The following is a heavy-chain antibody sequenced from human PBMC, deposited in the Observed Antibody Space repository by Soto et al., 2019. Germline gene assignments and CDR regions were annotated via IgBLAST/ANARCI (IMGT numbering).Heavy chain of an antibody. D-gene: IGHD5-12*01. CDR3: AKLRGYSGYTLPDY. V-gene: IGHV3-23*01. Sequence: EVQLLESGGGLVQPGGSLRLSCAASGFTFSSYAMSWVRQAPGKGLEWVSAISGSGGSTYYADSVKGRFTISRDNSKNTLYLQMNSLIAEDTAVYYCAKLRGYSGYTLPDYWGQGTLVTVSS. CDR1: GFTFSSYA. CDR2: ISGSGGST. J-gene: IGHJ4*02.